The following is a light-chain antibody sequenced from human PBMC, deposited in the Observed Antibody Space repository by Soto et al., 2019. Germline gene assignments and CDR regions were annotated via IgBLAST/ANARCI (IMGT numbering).Light chain of an antibody. V-gene: IGKV1-39*01. Sequence: DIQMTQSPSSLSASVGDRVTITCRASQTISNYLNWYQQKPGKAPTLLIDAASSLQSGVPSRFSGSGSGTDFTLTISSLQPQDFATYYCQHSYTPPRTFGQGTTVDIE. CDR1: QTISNY. CDR2: AAS. CDR3: QHSYTPPRT. J-gene: IGKJ1*01.